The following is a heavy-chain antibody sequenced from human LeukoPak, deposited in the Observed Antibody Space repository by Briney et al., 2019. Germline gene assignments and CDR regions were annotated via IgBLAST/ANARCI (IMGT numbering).Heavy chain of an antibody. Sequence: ASVKVSCKASGYTFTSYGISWVRQAPGQELEWMGWISAYNGNTNYAQKLQGRVTMTTDTSTSTAYMELRSLRSDDTAVYYCARAPRYCSGGSCYGEFDYWGQGTLVTVSS. CDR2: ISAYNGNT. J-gene: IGHJ4*02. CDR1: GYTFTSYG. CDR3: ARAPRYCSGGSCYGEFDY. D-gene: IGHD2-15*01. V-gene: IGHV1-18*01.